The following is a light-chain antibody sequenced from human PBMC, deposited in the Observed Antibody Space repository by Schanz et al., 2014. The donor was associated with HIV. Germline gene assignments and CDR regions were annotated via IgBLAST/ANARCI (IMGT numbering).Light chain of an antibody. CDR3: CSYAGNTTWV. CDR2: DVT. CDR1: SSDVGGDNF. V-gene: IGLV2-23*02. J-gene: IGLJ3*02. Sequence: QSALTQPASVSGSPGQSISISCAGTSSDVGGDNFVSWYQQHPGRAPKLLVYDVTNRPSGVSSRFSGSKSGNTASLTISGLRAEDEADYHCCSYAGNTTWVFGGGTKLTVL.